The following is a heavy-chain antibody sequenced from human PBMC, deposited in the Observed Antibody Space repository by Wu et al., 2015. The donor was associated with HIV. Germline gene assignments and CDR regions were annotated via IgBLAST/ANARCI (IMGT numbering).Heavy chain of an antibody. D-gene: IGHD3-10*01. CDR2: INPNSGGT. Sequence: QVQLVQSGAEVKKPGASVKVSCKASGYTFTGYYMHWVRQAPGQGLEWMGWINPNSGGTNYAQKFQGRVTMTRDTSISTAYMELSRLRSDDTAVYYCARGPPMVRGVRGWFDPWGQGTLVTVSS. CDR1: GYTFTGYY. J-gene: IGHJ5*02. V-gene: IGHV1-2*02. CDR3: ARGPPMVRGVRGWFDP.